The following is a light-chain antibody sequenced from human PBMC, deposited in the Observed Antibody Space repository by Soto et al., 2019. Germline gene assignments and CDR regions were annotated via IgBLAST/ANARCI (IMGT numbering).Light chain of an antibody. CDR2: GAS. J-gene: IGKJ3*01. Sequence: EIVLTQSPGTLSLSPGERATLSCRASQSVSSSYLAWYQQKPGQAPRLLIYGASSRATGIPDRFSGSGSGTDFTLTISRLEPEDFAVYYCQQYGSSPYTFGPETIVDIK. CDR3: QQYGSSPYT. V-gene: IGKV3-20*01. CDR1: QSVSSSY.